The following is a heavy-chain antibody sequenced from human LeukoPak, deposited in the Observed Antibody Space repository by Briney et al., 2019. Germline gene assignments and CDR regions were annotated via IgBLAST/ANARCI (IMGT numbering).Heavy chain of an antibody. V-gene: IGHV3-30-3*01. CDR1: GFTFSRYT. J-gene: IGHJ4*02. CDR2: VLYDGSDK. CDR3: ARGGLFHYDSSGFDY. D-gene: IGHD3-22*01. Sequence: GRSLRLSCAASGFTFSRYTMHWVRQAPGKGLECVALVLYDGSDKDYADSVKGRFTISRDNSKNTMYLQMNSLTAEDTAVYYCARGGLFHYDSSGFDYWGQGTLVTVSS.